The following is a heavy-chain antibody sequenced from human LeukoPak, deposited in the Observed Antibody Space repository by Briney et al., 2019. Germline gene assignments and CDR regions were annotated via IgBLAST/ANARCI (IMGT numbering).Heavy chain of an antibody. CDR2: ISSSSLYI. V-gene: IGHV3-21*01. J-gene: IGHJ5*02. CDR3: ARHGSGSYYRTNGGSS. Sequence: GGSLRLSCAASGFTFSSYSMNWVRQAPGKGLEWVSSISSSSLYIYYADSVKGRFTISRDNAKNSLYLQMNSLRAEDTAVYYCARHGSGSYYRTNGGSSWGQGTLVTVSS. D-gene: IGHD3-10*01. CDR1: GFTFSSYS.